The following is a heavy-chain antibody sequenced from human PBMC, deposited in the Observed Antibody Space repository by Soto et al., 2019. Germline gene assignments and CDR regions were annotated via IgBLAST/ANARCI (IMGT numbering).Heavy chain of an antibody. Sequence: VASVKVSCKASGYTFTGYYMHWVRQAPGQGLEWMGWINPNSGGTNYAQKFQGRVTMTRDTSISTAYMELSRLRSDDTAVYYCARGLGYCSSTSCWGVWGQVTTCTVSS. CDR3: ARGLGYCSSTSCWGV. CDR1: GYTFTGYY. CDR2: INPNSGGT. J-gene: IGHJ6*02. V-gene: IGHV1-2*02. D-gene: IGHD2-2*01.